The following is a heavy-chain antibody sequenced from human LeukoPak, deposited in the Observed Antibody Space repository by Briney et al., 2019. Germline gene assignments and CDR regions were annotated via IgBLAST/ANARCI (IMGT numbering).Heavy chain of an antibody. Sequence: SVKVSCKASGFTFTSSAVQWVRQARGQRLEWIGWIVVGSGNTNYAQKFQERVTITRDMSTSTAYMELSSLRSEDTAVYYCARGYYYDSRGYYPDYWGQGTLVTVSS. D-gene: IGHD3-22*01. V-gene: IGHV1-58*01. CDR2: IVVGSGNT. J-gene: IGHJ4*02. CDR3: ARGYYYDSRGYYPDY. CDR1: GFTFTSSA.